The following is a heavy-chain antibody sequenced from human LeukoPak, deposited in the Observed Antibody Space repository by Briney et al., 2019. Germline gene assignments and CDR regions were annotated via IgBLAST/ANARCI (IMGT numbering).Heavy chain of an antibody. Sequence: SETLSLTCSVSGYSINIAYYWGWIRHPPGKGLEWIGILFRGLSTEHNPSLKGRLTIFLDTSKNIFSLRLTSVTGADTALYFCAGMTTVIRGRRFDSWGQGALVTVSS. V-gene: IGHV4-38-2*01. CDR2: LFRGLST. J-gene: IGHJ4*02. CDR3: AGMTTVIRGRRFDS. CDR1: GYSINIAYY. D-gene: IGHD4-23*01.